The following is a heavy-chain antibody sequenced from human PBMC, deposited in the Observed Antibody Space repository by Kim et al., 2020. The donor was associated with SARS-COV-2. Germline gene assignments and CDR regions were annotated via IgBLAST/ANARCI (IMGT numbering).Heavy chain of an antibody. J-gene: IGHJ4*02. CDR2: ISGSGGST. CDR3: AKDRYESSGYPHDY. V-gene: IGHV3-23*01. CDR1: GFTFSGYA. D-gene: IGHD3-22*01. Sequence: GGSLRLSCAASGFTFSGYAMSWVRQAPGKGLEWVSAISGSGGSTYYADSVKGRFTISRDNSKNTLYLQMNGLRAEDTALYYCAKDRYESSGYPHDYWGQGTLVTVSS.